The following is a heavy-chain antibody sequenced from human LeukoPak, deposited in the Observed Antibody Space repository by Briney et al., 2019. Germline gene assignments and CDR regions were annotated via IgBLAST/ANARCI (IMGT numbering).Heavy chain of an antibody. V-gene: IGHV4-34*01. CDR2: INHSGST. CDR1: GGSFSGHY. Sequence: PSETLSLTCAVYGGSFSGHYWSWIRQPPGKGLEWIGEINHSGSTNYNPSLKSRVTVSVDTSKNQFSLKLSSVTAADTAVYYCARVWGSGWSPFDYWGQGTLVTVSS. D-gene: IGHD6-19*01. CDR3: ARVWGSGWSPFDY. J-gene: IGHJ4*02.